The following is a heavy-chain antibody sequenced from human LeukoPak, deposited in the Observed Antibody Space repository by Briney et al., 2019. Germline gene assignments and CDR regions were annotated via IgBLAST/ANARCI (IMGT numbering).Heavy chain of an antibody. CDR3: ARVHLVTYYFDY. CDR2: IIPIFGTA. J-gene: IGHJ4*02. V-gene: IGHV1-69*13. CDR1: GGTFSSYA. Sequence: VKVSCKASGGTFSSYAISWVRQAPGQGLEWMGGIIPIFGTANYAQKFQGRVTITADESTSTAYMELSSLRSEDTAVYYCARVHLVTYYFDYWGQGTLVTVSS. D-gene: IGHD4-11*01.